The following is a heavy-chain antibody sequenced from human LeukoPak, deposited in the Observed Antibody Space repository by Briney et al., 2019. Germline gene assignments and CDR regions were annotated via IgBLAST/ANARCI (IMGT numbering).Heavy chain of an antibody. CDR2: INSDGSYT. D-gene: IGHD2-2*01. CDR1: GFTFSRYW. Sequence: GGPLTLSCTPSGFTFSRYWMHWVRQAPGKGLVCVTRINSDGSYTSYADFVKGRFTISRDNAKNTVFLQMSSLRAEDTAVYYCARICSTTDCLISAWGQGALVTVSS. J-gene: IGHJ4*02. V-gene: IGHV3-74*01. CDR3: ARICSTTDCLISA.